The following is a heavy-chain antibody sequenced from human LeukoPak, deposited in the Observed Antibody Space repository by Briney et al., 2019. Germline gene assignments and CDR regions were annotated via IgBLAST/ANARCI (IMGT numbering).Heavy chain of an antibody. CDR3: ARVGTIVVVPAAKSLDY. CDR1: GYTFTSYG. Sequence: GASVKVSCKASGYTFTSYGISWVRQAPGQGLEWMGWTSAYNGNTNYAQKLQGRVTMTTDTSTSTAYMELRSLRSDDTAVYYCARVGTIVVVPAAKSLDYWGQGTLVTVSS. CDR2: TSAYNGNT. D-gene: IGHD2-2*01. V-gene: IGHV1-18*01. J-gene: IGHJ4*02.